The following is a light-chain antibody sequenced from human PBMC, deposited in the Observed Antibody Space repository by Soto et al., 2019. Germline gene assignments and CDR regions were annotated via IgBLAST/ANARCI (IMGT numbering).Light chain of an antibody. CDR1: QGISTY. CDR2: AAS. CDR3: QQSYSTTWT. V-gene: IGKV1-39*01. Sequence: DIQMTQSPSSLSASVGDRVTITCRASQGISTYFNWCQQKPGKAPKLLIYAASSVQSGVPSRFSGSGSETDFTLTISSLQPEDFATYSCQQSYSTTWTFGQGTKVEIK. J-gene: IGKJ1*01.